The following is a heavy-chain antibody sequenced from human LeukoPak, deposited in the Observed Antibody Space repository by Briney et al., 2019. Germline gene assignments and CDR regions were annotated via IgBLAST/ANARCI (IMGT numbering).Heavy chain of an antibody. CDR2: ITSGVGIT. CDR3: AKGDYYDLDY. V-gene: IGHV3-23*01. D-gene: IGHD3-22*01. J-gene: IGHJ4*02. CDR1: GFTFSNFG. Sequence: GGSLRLSCTASGFTFSNFGMNWVRQAPGKGLEWVSIITSGVGITYYADSVKGRFTISRDNSRNTLYLQMNSLRAEDTAVYFCAKGDYYDLDYWGQGTLVTVSS.